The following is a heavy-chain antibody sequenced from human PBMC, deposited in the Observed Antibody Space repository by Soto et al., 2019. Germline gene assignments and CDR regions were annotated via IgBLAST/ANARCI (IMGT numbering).Heavy chain of an antibody. CDR1: GYTFINYA. D-gene: IGHD2-15*01. Sequence: QVQLVQSGAEEKKPGASVKVSCKASGYTFINYAIHWVRQAPGQRLEWMGWINAGNGDTKYSQKFQGRVTITRDTSDNTAYMELSGLRSEGTAVYYCARGGAGYYFDYWGQGTLVTVSS. CDR3: ARGGAGYYFDY. CDR2: INAGNGDT. V-gene: IGHV1-3*05. J-gene: IGHJ4*02.